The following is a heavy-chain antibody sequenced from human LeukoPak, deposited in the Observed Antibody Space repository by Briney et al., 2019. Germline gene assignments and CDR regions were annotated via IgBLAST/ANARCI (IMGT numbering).Heavy chain of an antibody. CDR1: GFTFSSYG. CDR2: ISYDGSNK. J-gene: IGHJ4*02. Sequence: PGGSLRLSCAASGFTFSSYGMHWVRQAPGKGLEWVAVISYDGSNKYYADSVKGRFTISRDNSKNTLYLQMNSLRAEDTAVYYCAKEGSSGYYYYFDYWSQGTLVTVSS. V-gene: IGHV3-30*18. D-gene: IGHD3-22*01. CDR3: AKEGSSGYYYYFDY.